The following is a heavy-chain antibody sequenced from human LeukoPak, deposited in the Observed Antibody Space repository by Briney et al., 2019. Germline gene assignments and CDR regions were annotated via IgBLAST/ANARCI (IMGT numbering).Heavy chain of an antibody. D-gene: IGHD6-13*01. CDR1: GFTFSSYG. CDR3: AKDGIASTGPYHFDY. V-gene: IGHV3-30*02. Sequence: GGSLRLSCAASGFTFSSYGMHWVRRAPGKGLEWVAFIRYDGSNTYYVDSVKGRFTISSDNSKNTLYLQMNSLRAEDTAVYYCAKDGIASTGPYHFDYWGQGTLVTVSS. CDR2: IRYDGSNT. J-gene: IGHJ4*02.